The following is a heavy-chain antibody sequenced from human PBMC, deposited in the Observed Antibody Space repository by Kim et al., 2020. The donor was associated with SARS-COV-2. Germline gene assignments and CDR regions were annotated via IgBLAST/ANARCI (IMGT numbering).Heavy chain of an antibody. Sequence: GGSLRLSCAASGFTFSSYAMSWVRQAPGKGLEWVSAISGSGGSTYYADFVKGRFTISRDNSKNTLYLQMNSLRAEDTAVYYCAKDQFGLRYFDWPQVGMDVWGQGTTVTVSS. CDR1: GFTFSSYA. D-gene: IGHD3-9*01. J-gene: IGHJ6*02. CDR3: AKDQFGLRYFDWPQVGMDV. V-gene: IGHV3-23*01. CDR2: ISGSGGST.